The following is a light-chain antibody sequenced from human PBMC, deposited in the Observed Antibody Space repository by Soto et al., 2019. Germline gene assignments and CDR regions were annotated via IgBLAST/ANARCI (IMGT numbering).Light chain of an antibody. CDR3: QQYGTSPFT. Sequence: EIVLTQSPGTLSLAPGERATLSCRAILSFSIGSLAWYQQKPGQAPRHLFYGASSRATGIPDRFSGSGSGTDFTLTISRLEPEDFAVYYCQQYGTSPFTFGPGTKVHIK. J-gene: IGKJ3*01. V-gene: IGKV3-20*01. CDR2: GAS. CDR1: LSFSIGS.